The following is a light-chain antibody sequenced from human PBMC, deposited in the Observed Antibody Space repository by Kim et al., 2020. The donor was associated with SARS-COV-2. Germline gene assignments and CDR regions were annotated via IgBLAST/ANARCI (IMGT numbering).Light chain of an antibody. Sequence: VGDRVTITCRASVSTFGFLSWCQQKHRKAPLLLIYTASRLRSVVPSRCSGSGSVTHFTLTHSGLRPEDFATYYSHQTISFTRTFGQGTKVDIK. CDR3: HQTISFTRT. CDR2: TAS. V-gene: IGKV1-12*01. CDR1: VSTFGF. J-gene: IGKJ1*01.